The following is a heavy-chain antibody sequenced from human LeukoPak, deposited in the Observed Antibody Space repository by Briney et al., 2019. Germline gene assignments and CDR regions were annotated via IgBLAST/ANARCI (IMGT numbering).Heavy chain of an antibody. J-gene: IGHJ4*02. V-gene: IGHV5-51*01. CDR3: ARQRVDTAMVTVLGSKFFDY. CDR2: IYPGDSDT. Sequence: GESLKISCKGSGYSFTSYWIGWVRQMPGKGLEWMGIIYPGDSDTRYSPSFQGQVTISADKSISTAYLQWSSLKASDTDMYYCARQRVDTAMVTVLGSKFFDYWGQGTLVTVSS. D-gene: IGHD5-18*01. CDR1: GYSFTSYW.